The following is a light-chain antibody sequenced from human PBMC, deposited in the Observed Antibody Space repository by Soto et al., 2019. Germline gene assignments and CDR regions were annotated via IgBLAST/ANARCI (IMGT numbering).Light chain of an antibody. Sequence: DIQMTQSPSSVSASIGDRVTITCRASQGINTWLAWYQQTPGKAPKLLIYAASTLQSGVPSRFSGSGSGTDFTLTISSLQPEDFATYYCQQANSFPHTVGGGTKVEIK. CDR3: QQANSFPHT. CDR2: AAS. V-gene: IGKV1-12*01. CDR1: QGINTW. J-gene: IGKJ4*01.